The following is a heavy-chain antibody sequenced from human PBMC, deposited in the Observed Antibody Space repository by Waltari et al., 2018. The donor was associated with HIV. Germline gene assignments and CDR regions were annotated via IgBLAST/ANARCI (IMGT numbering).Heavy chain of an antibody. CDR2: VRSNADGLRI. J-gene: IGHJ4*02. CDR3: YSKGRAVGGLEEPH. V-gene: IGHV3-15*05. Sequence: EVQVVESGGYLVKAGGSLTLSCAVCGRSFNNAWLNWVRQTPGKGLEWVGLVRSNADGLRIDYAAPVKGRFTISRDDSKNTVYLEMNSLRSDDTGIYYCYSKGRAVGGLEEPHWGQGTLVTVSS. D-gene: IGHD1-26*01. CDR1: GRSFNNAW.